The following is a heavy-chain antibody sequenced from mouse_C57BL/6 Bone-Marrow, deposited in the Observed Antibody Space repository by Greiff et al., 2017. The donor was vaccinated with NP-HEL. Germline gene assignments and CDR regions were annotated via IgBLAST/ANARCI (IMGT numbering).Heavy chain of an antibody. CDR1: GYTFTSYW. CDR2: IDPNRGGT. D-gene: IGHD1-1*01. J-gene: IGHJ1*03. CDR3: ARYYYGSRGWYFDV. Sequence: QVQLQQPGADLVKPGASVKLSCKASGYTFTSYWMHWVKQRPGRGLEWIGRIDPNRGGTKFNEKFKTKATLTVDKPSSTAYMQRSSLTSEDSAVYYCARYYYGSRGWYFDVWGTGTTVTVSS. V-gene: IGHV1-72*01.